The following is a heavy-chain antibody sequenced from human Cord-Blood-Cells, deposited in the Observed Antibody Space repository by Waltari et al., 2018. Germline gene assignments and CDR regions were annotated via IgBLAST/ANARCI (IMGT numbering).Heavy chain of an antibody. V-gene: IGHV1-2*02. D-gene: IGHD2-2*03. CDR1: GYTFTGYY. CDR2: INPNSGGT. J-gene: IGHJ6*02. CDR3: ARSMTGDGYCSSTSCPWYYYYGMDV. Sequence: QVQLVQSGAEVKKPGASVKVSCKASGYTFTGYYMHWVRQAPGQGLEWMGWINPNSGGTNYAQKFQGRVTMTRYTSISTAYMELSRLRSDDTAVYYCARSMTGDGYCSSTSCPWYYYYGMDVWGQGTTVTVSS.